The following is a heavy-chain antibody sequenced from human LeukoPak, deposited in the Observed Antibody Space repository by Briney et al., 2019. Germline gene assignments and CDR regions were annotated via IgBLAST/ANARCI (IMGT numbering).Heavy chain of an antibody. Sequence: PGGSLRLSCAASGFAFNTYWIHWVRQAPGKGLVWVSRINGDGSSTSYADFVKGRFTISRDNAKNTLYLQMNSLRAEETAVYYCARDKGYNIDLWGQGTLVTVSS. V-gene: IGHV3-74*01. CDR2: INGDGSST. CDR3: ARDKGYNIDL. J-gene: IGHJ5*02. CDR1: GFAFNTYW. D-gene: IGHD5-18*01.